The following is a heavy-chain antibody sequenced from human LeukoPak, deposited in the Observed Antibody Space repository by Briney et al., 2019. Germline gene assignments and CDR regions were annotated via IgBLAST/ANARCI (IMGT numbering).Heavy chain of an antibody. CDR2: ISYDGSNK. Sequence: GGSLRLSCASSGFTFSSYAMHWVRQAPGKGLEWVAVISYDGSNKYYADSVKGRFTISRDNSKNTLYLQMNSLRAEDTAVYYCARDQIPWYSYGAHLFDYWGQGTLVTVSS. CDR3: ARDQIPWYSYGAHLFDY. CDR1: GFTFSSYA. D-gene: IGHD5-18*01. V-gene: IGHV3-30-3*01. J-gene: IGHJ4*02.